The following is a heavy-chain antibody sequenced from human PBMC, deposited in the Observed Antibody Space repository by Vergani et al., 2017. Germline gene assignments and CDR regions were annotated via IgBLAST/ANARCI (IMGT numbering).Heavy chain of an antibody. CDR3: ASYGGKNC. V-gene: IGHV3-20*04. CDR2: IIWNGGST. CDR1: GFTFTAHG. Sequence: EVQLLESGGGSAQPRESLRLSCVASGFTFTAHGLNWVRQAPGKGLEWVSGIIWNGGSTGYADSVKGRFTISRDNAKKSLYLQMNSLRAEDTAVYYCASYGGKNCWGQGTLVTVSS. J-gene: IGHJ4*02. D-gene: IGHD4-23*01.